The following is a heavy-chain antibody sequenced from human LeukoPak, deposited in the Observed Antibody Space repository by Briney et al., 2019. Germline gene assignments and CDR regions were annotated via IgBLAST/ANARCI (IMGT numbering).Heavy chain of an antibody. D-gene: IGHD3-16*02. J-gene: IGHJ6*03. CDR3: ARRESLKIGYYYYYYYMDV. Sequence: ASVKVSCKASGGTFSSYAISWVRQAPGQGLEWMGGIIPIFGTANYAQKFQGRVTITTDESTSTAYMELSSLRSEDTAVYYCARRESLKIGYYYYYYYMDVWGKGTTVTVSS. CDR2: IIPIFGTA. V-gene: IGHV1-69*05. CDR1: GGTFSSYA.